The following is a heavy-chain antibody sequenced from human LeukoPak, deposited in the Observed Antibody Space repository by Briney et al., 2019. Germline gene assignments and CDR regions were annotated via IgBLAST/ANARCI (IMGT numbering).Heavy chain of an antibody. D-gene: IGHD3-3*01. CDR3: ARLPARSGYYTDY. J-gene: IGHJ4*02. CDR1: GFTFSDYY. CDR2: ISSSGSTI. V-gene: IGHV3-11*01. Sequence: GGSLRLSCAASGFTFSDYYMSWIRQAPGKGLEWVSYISSSGSTIYYADSVKGRLTISRDNAKNSLYLQMNSLRAEDTAVYYCARLPARSGYYTDYWGQGTLVTVPS.